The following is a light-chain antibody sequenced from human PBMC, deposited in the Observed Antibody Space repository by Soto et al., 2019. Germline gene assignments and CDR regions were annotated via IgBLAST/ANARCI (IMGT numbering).Light chain of an antibody. CDR2: GSS. Sequence: IVLTQSAGTLSLYPGERATLSCRASQSVNSNYLAWYQQKPGQAPRLLIYGSSTRATDIPDRFSGSGSGTDFTLTISRLEPEDFAVYYCQQYDSSIVTFGQGTKVEIK. CDR3: QQYDSSIVT. J-gene: IGKJ1*01. CDR1: QSVNSNY. V-gene: IGKV3-20*01.